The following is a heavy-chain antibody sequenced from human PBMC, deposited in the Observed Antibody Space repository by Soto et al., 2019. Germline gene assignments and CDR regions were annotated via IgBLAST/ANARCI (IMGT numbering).Heavy chain of an antibody. CDR1: GGSISSYY. CDR2: IYYSGST. J-gene: IGHJ6*03. V-gene: IGHV4-59*01. D-gene: IGHD3-10*01. CDR3: ARDLLVRGVIGYYYMDV. Sequence: SETLSLTCTVSGGSISSYYWSWIRQPPGKGLEWIGYIYYSGSTNYNPSLKSRVTISVDTSKNQFSLKLSSVTAADTAVYYCARDLLVRGVIGYYYMDVWGKGTTVTVSS.